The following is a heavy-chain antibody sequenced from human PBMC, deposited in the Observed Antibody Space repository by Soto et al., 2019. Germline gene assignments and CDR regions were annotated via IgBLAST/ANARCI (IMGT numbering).Heavy chain of an antibody. CDR2: IIPIFGTA. CDR3: ARSAGLDDISPRDYYGMDV. Sequence: EASVKVSCKASGGTFSSYAISWVRQAPGQGLEWMGGIIPIFGTANYAQKFQGRVTITADESTSTAYMELSSLRSEDTAVYYCARSAGLDDISPRDYYGMDVWGQGTTVTVSS. D-gene: IGHD3-9*01. V-gene: IGHV1-69*13. CDR1: GGTFSSYA. J-gene: IGHJ6*02.